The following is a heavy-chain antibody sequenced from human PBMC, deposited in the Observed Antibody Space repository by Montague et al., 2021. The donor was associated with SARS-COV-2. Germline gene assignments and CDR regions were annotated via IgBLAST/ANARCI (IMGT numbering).Heavy chain of an antibody. V-gene: IGHV4-39*01. Sequence: SETLSLTCSVSGDSIRSSGYYWGWIRQPPGKGLDWIGTVYYSGSTNYNPSLKSRVTMPVDTSKNQFSLELRSVTAADTAVYYCARLGFVELWLNLGWFDPWG. CDR2: VYYSGST. CDR3: ARLGFVELWLNLGWFDP. J-gene: IGHJ5*02. D-gene: IGHD3-16*02. CDR1: GDSIRSSGYY.